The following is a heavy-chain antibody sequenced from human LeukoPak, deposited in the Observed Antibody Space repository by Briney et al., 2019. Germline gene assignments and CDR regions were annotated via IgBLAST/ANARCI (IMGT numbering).Heavy chain of an antibody. D-gene: IGHD1-7*01. J-gene: IGHJ4*02. V-gene: IGHV3-23*01. CDR2: IGTIPGVT. CDR3: AKAADTNYFRYGDY. Sequence: SGGSLRPSCAASGFTFSNYAMSWVRQAPGKGLEWVSVIGTIPGVTYYTESVKGRFTISRDNSKNTVYLQMNNLRADDTALYFCAKAADTNYFRYGDYWGQGTLVTVSS. CDR1: GFTFSNYA.